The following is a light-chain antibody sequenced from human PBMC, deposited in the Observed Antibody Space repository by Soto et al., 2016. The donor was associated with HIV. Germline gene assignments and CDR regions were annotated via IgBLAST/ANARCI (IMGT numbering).Light chain of an antibody. CDR3: QVWDNSRDHWV. CDR1: NIGSKS. CDR2: GDS. V-gene: IGLV3-21*03. Sequence: SYELTQPPSVSVAPGKTARITCGGNNIGSKSVHWYQQKPGQAPVLVVYGDSDRPSGIPERFSGSNSENTATLTISRVEAGDEADYYCQVWDNSRDHWVFGGGTKLTAL. J-gene: IGLJ3*02.